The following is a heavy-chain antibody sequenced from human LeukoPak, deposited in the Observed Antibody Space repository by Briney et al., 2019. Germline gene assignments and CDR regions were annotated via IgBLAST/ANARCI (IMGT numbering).Heavy chain of an antibody. D-gene: IGHD3-10*01. Sequence: GSLRLSCEASGFTVSSFEINWVRQPPGKGLECIGEINHSGSTNYNPSLKSRVTISVDTSKNQFSLKLSSVTAADTAVYYCARLRGRVIRVFDYWGQGTLVTVSS. CDR2: INHSGST. V-gene: IGHV4-34*01. J-gene: IGHJ4*02. CDR1: GFTVSSFE. CDR3: ARLRGRVIRVFDY.